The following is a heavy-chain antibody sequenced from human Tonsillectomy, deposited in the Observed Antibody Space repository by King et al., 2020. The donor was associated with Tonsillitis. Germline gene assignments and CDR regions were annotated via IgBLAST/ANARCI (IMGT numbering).Heavy chain of an antibody. CDR1: GGSFSDYY. J-gene: IGHJ4*02. V-gene: IGHV4-34*01. CDR2: INHSGTT. Sequence: VQLQQWGAGLLKPSETLSLTCAVYGGSFSDYYWSWIRQPPGKGLEWIGEINHSGTTNYKPSLKSRVTISVDMSKNQFSLKVNSVTAADTAVYYFARGPNTLRNCGQGTLVTVSS. CDR3: ARGPNTLRN. D-gene: IGHD4-17*01.